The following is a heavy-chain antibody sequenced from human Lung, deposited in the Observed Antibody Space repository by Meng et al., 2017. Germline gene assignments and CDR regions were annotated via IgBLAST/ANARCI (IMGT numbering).Heavy chain of an antibody. CDR3: ARGQKGYFDL. CDR2: IYNSGST. CDR1: GGSISSSNYY. Sequence: QVPLRESGPGLVKPSQNLSLTCTVSGGSISSSNYYWSWIRQPPGKGLEWSGHIYNSGSTYYNPSLKSRITISVDTSKNQFSLKLSSVTAADTAVYYCARGQKGYFDLWGRGTLVTVSS. V-gene: IGHV4-30-4*01. J-gene: IGHJ2*01.